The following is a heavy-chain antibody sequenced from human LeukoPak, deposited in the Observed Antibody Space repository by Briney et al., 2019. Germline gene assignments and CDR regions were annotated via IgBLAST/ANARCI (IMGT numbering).Heavy chain of an antibody. J-gene: IGHJ5*02. CDR1: VGTFSSYA. Sequence: SVKVSCKASVGTFSSYAISWVRPAPGQGLEWMGGIIPIFGTANYAQKFQGRVTITADESTSTAYMELSSLRSEDTAVYYCARAPTADYWFDPWGQGTLVTVSS. V-gene: IGHV1-69*13. CDR3: ARAPTADYWFDP. CDR2: IIPIFGTA.